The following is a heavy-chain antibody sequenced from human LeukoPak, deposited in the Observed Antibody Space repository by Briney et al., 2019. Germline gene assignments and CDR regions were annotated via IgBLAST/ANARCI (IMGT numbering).Heavy chain of an antibody. CDR1: GGSISSGDYY. J-gene: IGHJ4*02. CDR3: ARGVRPFYDSSGPLGY. Sequence: SETLSLTCTVSGGSISSGDYYWSWIRQPPGKGLEWIGYIYYSGSTYYNPSLKSRVTISVDTSKNQFSLKLSSVTAADTAVYYCARGVRPFYDSSGPLGYWGQGTLVTVSS. CDR2: IYYSGST. V-gene: IGHV4-30-4*08. D-gene: IGHD3-22*01.